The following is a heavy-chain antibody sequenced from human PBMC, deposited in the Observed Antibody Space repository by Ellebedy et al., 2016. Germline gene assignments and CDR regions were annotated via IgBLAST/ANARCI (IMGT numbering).Heavy chain of an antibody. CDR3: ARDPLEISGVREDVFDI. CDR1: GGSISRNRDY. J-gene: IGHJ3*02. V-gene: IGHV4-39*07. Sequence: SETLSLTCTISGGSISRNRDYWAWIRQSPGKGLEWIGSMYFSGKTYSNPSLKSRVTTSVDTSRNQFSLRLTSVTAADTAVYYCARDPLEISGVREDVFDIWGQGAMVTVS. CDR2: MYFSGKT. D-gene: IGHD2-15*01.